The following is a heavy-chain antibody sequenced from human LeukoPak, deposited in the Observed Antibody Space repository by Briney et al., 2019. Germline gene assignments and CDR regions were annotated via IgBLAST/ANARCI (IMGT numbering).Heavy chain of an antibody. Sequence: PSETLSLACTVSGASISSYYWSWIRQSPGKGLEWIGYIYYSGSTYYNPSLKSRVTISVDTSKNQFSLKLSSVTAADTAVYYCARGRPLDAFDIWGQGTLVTVSS. J-gene: IGHJ3*02. CDR1: GASISSYY. CDR3: ARGRPLDAFDI. CDR2: IYYSGST. V-gene: IGHV4-59*06.